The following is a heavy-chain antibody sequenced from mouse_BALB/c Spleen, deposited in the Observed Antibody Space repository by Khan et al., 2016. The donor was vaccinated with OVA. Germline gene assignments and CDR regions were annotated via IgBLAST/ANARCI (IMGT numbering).Heavy chain of an antibody. Sequence: VQLQESGPGLVAPSQSLSITCTVSEFSLTSYGVHWVRQPPGKGLEWLGVIWAGGSTNYNSALMSRLSISKDNSKSQVVLKMNRLQTDDTARYYCPRLEDRWGRGTPLTVSS. CDR2: IWAGGST. J-gene: IGHJ2*01. V-gene: IGHV2-9*02. CDR1: EFSLTSYG. CDR3: PRLEDR.